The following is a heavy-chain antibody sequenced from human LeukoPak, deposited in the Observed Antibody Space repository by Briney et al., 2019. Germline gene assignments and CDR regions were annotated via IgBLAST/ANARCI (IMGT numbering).Heavy chain of an antibody. CDR1: GFTFSNYA. Sequence: GGSLRLSCAASGFTFSNYAMSWVRQAPGKGLEWVSVISGSGDSTYHADSVKGRFTISRDNSNNTLYLQMNSLRAEDTAIYYCAKVRSAVVAAATNYWGQGTLVTVSS. D-gene: IGHD2-15*01. V-gene: IGHV3-23*01. CDR3: AKVRSAVVAAATNY. J-gene: IGHJ4*02. CDR2: ISGSGDST.